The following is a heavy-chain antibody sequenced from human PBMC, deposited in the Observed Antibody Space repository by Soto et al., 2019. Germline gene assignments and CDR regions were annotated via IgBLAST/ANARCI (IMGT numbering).Heavy chain of an antibody. D-gene: IGHD1-26*01. V-gene: IGHV3-30*03. CDR1: GFTFSSYG. CDR3: ASRIVGATRDDY. CDR2: ISYDGSNK. Sequence: QVQLVESEGGEVQPGRSLRLSCAASGFTFSSYGMHWVRQAPGKGLEWVAVISYDGSNKYYADSVKGRFTISRDNSKNTLYLQMNSLRAEDTAVYYCASRIVGATRDDYWGQGTLVTVSS. J-gene: IGHJ4*02.